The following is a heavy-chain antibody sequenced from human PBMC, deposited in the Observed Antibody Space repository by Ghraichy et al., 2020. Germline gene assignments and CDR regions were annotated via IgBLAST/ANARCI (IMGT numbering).Heavy chain of an antibody. CDR2: IYYSGST. J-gene: IGHJ4*02. D-gene: IGHD3-9*01. Sequence: SETLSLTCTVSDGSISSSSYYWGWIRQPPGKGLEWIGSIYYSGSTYYNPSLKSRVTISVDTSKNQFSLKLSSVTAADTAVYYCARGAASLYYDILTGYYRWYYWGQGTLVTVSS. CDR3: ARGAASLYYDILTGYYRWYY. V-gene: IGHV4-39*07. CDR1: DGSISSSSYY.